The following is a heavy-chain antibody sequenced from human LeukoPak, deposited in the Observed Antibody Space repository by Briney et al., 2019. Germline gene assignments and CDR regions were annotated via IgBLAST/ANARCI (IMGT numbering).Heavy chain of an antibody. Sequence: ASVNVSFTASGYSFTRYYIHWVRQAPGQGREWMGWINPNSGGRTYAQQFQGRVTMTRDTSISTVYMEQTRLGSDDTAVYYCARDSGSSSWEFDYWGQGTLVTVSS. CDR1: GYSFTRYY. J-gene: IGHJ4*02. V-gene: IGHV1-2*02. CDR2: INPNSGGR. D-gene: IGHD6-13*01. CDR3: ARDSGSSSWEFDY.